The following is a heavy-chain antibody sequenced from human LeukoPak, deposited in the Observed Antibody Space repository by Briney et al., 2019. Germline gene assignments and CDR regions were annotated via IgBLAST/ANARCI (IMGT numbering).Heavy chain of an antibody. J-gene: IGHJ4*02. D-gene: IGHD6-19*01. CDR3: ARGLTGSGWYPLFDY. Sequence: SETLSLTCTVSGGSISSHYWSWIRQPPGKGLEWIGYIYYSGSTNYNPSLKSRVTISVDTSKNQFSLKLSSVTAADTAVYYCARGLTGSGWYPLFDYWGQGTLVTVSS. CDR2: IYYSGST. CDR1: GGSISSHY. V-gene: IGHV4-59*11.